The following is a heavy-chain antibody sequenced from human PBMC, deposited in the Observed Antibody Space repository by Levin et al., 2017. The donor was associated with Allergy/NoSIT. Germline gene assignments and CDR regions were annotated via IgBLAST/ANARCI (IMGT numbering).Heavy chain of an antibody. V-gene: IGHV1-2*02. CDR3: ATGGYSYAPFDY. D-gene: IGHD5-18*01. J-gene: IGHJ4*02. CDR1: GYTFTGYY. Sequence: GESLKISCKASGYTFTGYYMHWVRQAPGQGLEWMGWINPNSGGTNYAQKFQGRVTMTRDTSISTAYMELSRLRSDDTAVYYCATGGYSYAPFDYWGQGTLVTVSS. CDR2: INPNSGGT.